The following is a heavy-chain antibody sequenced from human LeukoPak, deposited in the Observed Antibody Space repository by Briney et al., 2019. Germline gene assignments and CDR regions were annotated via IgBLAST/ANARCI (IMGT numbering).Heavy chain of an antibody. CDR3: ARHYYGSGSYFYFQH. V-gene: IGHV4-59*08. CDR2: IYYSGST. J-gene: IGHJ1*01. Sequence: SETLSLTCTVSGGSISSYYWSWIRQPPGKGLEWIGYIYYSGSTNHNPSLKSRVTISVDTSKNQFSLKLSSVTAADTAVYYCARHYYGSGSYFYFQHWGQGTLVTVSS. CDR1: GGSISSYY. D-gene: IGHD3-10*01.